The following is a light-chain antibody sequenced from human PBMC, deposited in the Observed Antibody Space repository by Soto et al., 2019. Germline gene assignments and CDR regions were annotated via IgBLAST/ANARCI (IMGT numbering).Light chain of an antibody. CDR3: CSYAGSATWV. Sequence: QSALTQPASVSGSPGQSITISCTGTNSDVGNYNLVSWYQPHPGKAPKLMMYEVTKRPSGVSNRHSGSKSGNPASLTISALQAEDEADYYCCSYAGSATWVFGGGTKLTVL. CDR2: EVT. CDR1: NSDVGNYNL. V-gene: IGLV2-23*02. J-gene: IGLJ3*02.